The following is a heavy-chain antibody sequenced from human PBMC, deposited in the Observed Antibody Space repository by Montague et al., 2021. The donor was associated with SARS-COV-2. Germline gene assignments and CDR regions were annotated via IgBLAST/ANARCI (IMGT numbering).Heavy chain of an antibody. CDR3: ARDGSLRFELLIGLRHYFYGMDV. CDR1: GGSISSSSYY. V-gene: IGHV4-39*07. J-gene: IGHJ6*02. CDR2: IYYSGST. Sequence: SETLSLTCTVSGGSISSSSYYWGWIRQPPGKGLEWIGSIYYSGSTYYNPSLKSRVTISVDTSKNQFSLKLSSVTAADTAVYYCARDGSLRFELLIGLRHYFYGMDVWGQGTTVTVSS. D-gene: IGHD3-9*01.